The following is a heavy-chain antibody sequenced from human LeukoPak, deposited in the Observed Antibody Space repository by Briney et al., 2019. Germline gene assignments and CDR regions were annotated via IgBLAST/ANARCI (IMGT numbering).Heavy chain of an antibody. D-gene: IGHD3-3*01. V-gene: IGHV3-48*01. CDR3: ARGPYKDFWSGYSDY. J-gene: IGHJ4*02. CDR2: ISSSSTTI. CDR1: GFTFSSYS. Sequence: GGSLRLSCSASGFTFSSYSMNWLRQAPGKGLEGVSYISSSSTTIYYADSVKGRFTISRDNAKNSLYLQMNNMRVADTAVYYCARGPYKDFWSGYSDYWGQGTLVTVSS.